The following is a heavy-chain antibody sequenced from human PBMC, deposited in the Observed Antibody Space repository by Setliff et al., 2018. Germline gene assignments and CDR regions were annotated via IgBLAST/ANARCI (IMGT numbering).Heavy chain of an antibody. D-gene: IGHD3-10*01. CDR3: ARDRATVIRGVTSFFYYYMDV. Sequence: PSETLSLTCNVSGASVSSHYWDWIRQPPGKGLEWIGHIFYSDTAKYNPSLESRAAISVDSSKNQFSLKLRSVTAADTAVYYCARDRATVIRGVTSFFYYYMDVWGGGTTVTVSS. V-gene: IGHV4-59*02. J-gene: IGHJ6*03. CDR1: GASVSSHY. CDR2: IFYSDTA.